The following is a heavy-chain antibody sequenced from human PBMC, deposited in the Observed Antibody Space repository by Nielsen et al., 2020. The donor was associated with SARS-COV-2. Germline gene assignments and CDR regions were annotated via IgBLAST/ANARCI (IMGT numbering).Heavy chain of an antibody. V-gene: IGHV3-48*03. CDR2: ISSSGSTI. J-gene: IGHJ3*02. D-gene: IGHD2-21*02. Sequence: GGSLRLSCAASGFTFSSYAMNWVRQAPGKGLEWVSYISSSGSTIYYADSVKGRFTISRDNAKNSLYLQMNSLRAEDTAVYYCARDQHIVVVTAIPGAFDIWGQGTMVTVSS. CDR3: ARDQHIVVVTAIPGAFDI. CDR1: GFTFSSYA.